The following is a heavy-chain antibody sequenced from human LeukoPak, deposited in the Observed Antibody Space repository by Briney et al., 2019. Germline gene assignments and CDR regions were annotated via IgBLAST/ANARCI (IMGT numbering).Heavy chain of an antibody. CDR3: ARDEDYFEY. CDR1: GYTFTSYG. CDR2: ISGYNGNT. Sequence: ASVKVSCKAPGYTFTSYGISWVRQAPGQGLEWMGWISGYNGNTNYTQKLQGRVAMTTDTSTSTAYMELRSLRSDDTAVYYCARDEDYFEYWGQGTLVTVSS. V-gene: IGHV1-18*01. J-gene: IGHJ4*02.